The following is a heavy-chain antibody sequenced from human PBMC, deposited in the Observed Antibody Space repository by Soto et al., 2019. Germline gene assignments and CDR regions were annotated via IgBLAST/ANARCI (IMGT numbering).Heavy chain of an antibody. CDR3: ARSEDCGGDCYYFDY. CDR2: IIPIFGTA. Sequence: QVQLVQSGAEVKKPGSSVKVSCKASGGTFSSYAISWVRQAPGQGLEWMGGIIPIFGTANYAQKFQGRVTITADESTSTAYMELSGLRSEDTAVYYCARSEDCGGDCYYFDYWGQGTLVTVSS. CDR1: GGTFSSYA. V-gene: IGHV1-69*12. J-gene: IGHJ4*02. D-gene: IGHD2-21*02.